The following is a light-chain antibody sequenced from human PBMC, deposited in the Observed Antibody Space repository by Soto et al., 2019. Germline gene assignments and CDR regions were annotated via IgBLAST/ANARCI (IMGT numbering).Light chain of an antibody. V-gene: IGKV3-20*01. Sequence: VLTQSPGTLSLSPGERATLSCRASQSVSGNFLAWYQQIPGQTPSLLIYGSSSTATGIPERISGGAGAADFPLTISRQEPDDVAVYYCQQYGDSPYTFGGGTKLEIK. CDR3: QQYGDSPYT. J-gene: IGKJ4*01. CDR2: GSS. CDR1: QSVSGNF.